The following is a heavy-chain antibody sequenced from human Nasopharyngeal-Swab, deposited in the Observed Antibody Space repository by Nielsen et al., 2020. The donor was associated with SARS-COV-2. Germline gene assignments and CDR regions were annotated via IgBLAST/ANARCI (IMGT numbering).Heavy chain of an antibody. Sequence: GESLKISCAASGFTFSNSAIHWVRQASGKGLEWVGRVRSKGNNYATAYSASVKGRFIIFRDDPTNTAYLQMNSLKTEDTAMYCCTRCGGGCYSGRDYWGQGTLVTVSS. D-gene: IGHD2-15*01. V-gene: IGHV3-73*01. J-gene: IGHJ4*02. CDR3: TRCGGGCYSGRDY. CDR2: VRSKGNNYAT. CDR1: GFTFSNSA.